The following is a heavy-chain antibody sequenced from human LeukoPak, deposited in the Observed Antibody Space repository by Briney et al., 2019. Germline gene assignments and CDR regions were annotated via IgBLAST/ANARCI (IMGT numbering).Heavy chain of an antibody. Sequence: SETLSLTCAVYGGSFSGYYWSWIRQPPGKGLEWIGEINHSGSTNYNPSLKSRVTISVGTSKNQFSLKLSSVTAADTAVYYCARFCVGAVAKYFDYWGQGTLVTVSS. CDR1: GGSFSGYY. CDR2: INHSGST. V-gene: IGHV4-34*01. J-gene: IGHJ4*02. D-gene: IGHD6-19*01. CDR3: ARFCVGAVAKYFDY.